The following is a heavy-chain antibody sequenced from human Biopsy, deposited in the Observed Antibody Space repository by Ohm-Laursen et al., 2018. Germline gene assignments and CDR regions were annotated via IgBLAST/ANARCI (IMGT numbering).Heavy chain of an antibody. Sequence: PGTLSLTCIVSGDSFTGHYWTWIRQPPGKGLEWIGHISHTGYTSYKSSLKSRVTISLDTSRKHFSLRLTSLAAADTAVYYCARGSNEYGGLYFPHWGQGTLVTVSS. J-gene: IGHJ1*01. CDR3: ARGSNEYGGLYFPH. CDR1: GDSFTGHY. CDR2: ISHTGYT. V-gene: IGHV4-59*11. D-gene: IGHD4-23*01.